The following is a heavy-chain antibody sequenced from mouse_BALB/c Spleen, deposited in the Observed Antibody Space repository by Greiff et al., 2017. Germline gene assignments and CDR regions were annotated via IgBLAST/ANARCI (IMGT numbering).Heavy chain of an antibody. Sequence: EVMLVESGGGLVKPGGSLKLSCAASGFAFSSYDMSWVRQTPEKRLEWVAYISSGGGSTYYPDTVKGRFTISRDNAKNTLYLQMSSLKSEDTAMYYCARHPPYGNYQFAHWGQGTLVTVSA. CDR3: ARHPPYGNYQFAH. D-gene: IGHD2-1*01. CDR1: GFAFSSYD. V-gene: IGHV5-12-1*01. J-gene: IGHJ3*01. CDR2: ISSGGGST.